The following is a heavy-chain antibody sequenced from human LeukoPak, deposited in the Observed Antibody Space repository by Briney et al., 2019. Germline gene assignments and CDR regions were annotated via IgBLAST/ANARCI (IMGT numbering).Heavy chain of an antibody. D-gene: IGHD3-10*01. CDR2: INPSGGST. Sequence: GASVKVSCKASGFTFNAYYIHWVRQAPGQGLEWMGIINPSGGSTNYAQTFQGRVTMTRDTSTSTVYMELSSLRSEDTAVYYCARAVVRGARNDYWGQGTLVTVSS. V-gene: IGHV1-46*02. J-gene: IGHJ4*02. CDR3: ARAVVRGARNDY. CDR1: GFTFNAYY.